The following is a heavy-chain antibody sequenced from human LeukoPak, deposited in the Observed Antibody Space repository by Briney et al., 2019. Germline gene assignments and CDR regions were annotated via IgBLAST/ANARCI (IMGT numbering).Heavy chain of an antibody. V-gene: IGHV3-74*01. J-gene: IGHJ4*02. Sequence: PGGSLRLFCAVSGFTFGGRLMHWIRQAPGKGLVWVALIKDDGSTTNYADSVRGRFTASRDDAKNTVYLQMSSLRAEDTAVYYCHPLAFVTNWGQGTLVTVSS. CDR2: IKDDGSTT. CDR3: HPLAFVTN. CDR1: GFTFGGRL. D-gene: IGHD2-8*01.